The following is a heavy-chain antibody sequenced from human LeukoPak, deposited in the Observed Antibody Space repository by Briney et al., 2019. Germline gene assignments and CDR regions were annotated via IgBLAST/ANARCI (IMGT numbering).Heavy chain of an antibody. J-gene: IGHJ4*02. CDR1: GFTFSSYG. CDR2: ISYDGSNK. D-gene: IGHD2-21*02. Sequence: GRSLRLSCAASGFTFSSYGMHWVRQAPGKGLEWVAVISYDGSNKYYADSVKGRFTISRDNSKNTLYLQMNSLRAEDTAVYYCAKSAYCGGDCYSFDYWGQGTLVTASS. CDR3: AKSAYCGGDCYSFDY. V-gene: IGHV3-30*18.